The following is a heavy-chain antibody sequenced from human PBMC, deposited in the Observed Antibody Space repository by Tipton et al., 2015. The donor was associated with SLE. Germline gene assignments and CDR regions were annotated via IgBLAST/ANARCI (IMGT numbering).Heavy chain of an antibody. CDR1: GGSISSYY. D-gene: IGHD6-13*01. CDR3: ARVVYSFSDAFDI. J-gene: IGHJ3*02. CDR2: VHSSGST. V-gene: IGHV4-59*01. Sequence: TLSLTCTVSGGSISSYYWSWIRQPPGKRLEWIGHVHSSGSTHYNPSLKSRVTISLDTSKNQFSLRMSSVTAADTAVYYCARVVYSFSDAFDIWGQGTLVTVSS.